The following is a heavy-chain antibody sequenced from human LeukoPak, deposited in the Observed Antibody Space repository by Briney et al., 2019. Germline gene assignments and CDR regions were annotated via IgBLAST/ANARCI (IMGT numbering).Heavy chain of an antibody. V-gene: IGHV3-23*01. Sequence: VGSLRLSCATSGFPFSDFSMSWVRQAPRKGLEWISTSNSVVNSTYYAESVQRGFTISRDNSKNTLYLQMSSLRVEDTAVYYCAKQSYARSLGEGGPGTLVSVSS. J-gene: IGHJ4*02. D-gene: IGHD2-8*01. CDR1: GFPFSDFS. CDR2: SNSVVNST. CDR3: AKQSYARSLGE.